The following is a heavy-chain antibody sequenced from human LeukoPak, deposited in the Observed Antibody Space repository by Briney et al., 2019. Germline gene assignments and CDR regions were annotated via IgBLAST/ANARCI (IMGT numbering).Heavy chain of an antibody. CDR2: INPNSGGT. V-gene: IGHV1-2*02. CDR1: GYTFTGYY. J-gene: IGHJ3*02. Sequence: ASVKVSCKASGYTFTGYYMHWVRQAPGQGLEWMGWINPNSGGTNYAQKFQGRVTMTRDTSISTAYMELSSLRSEDTAVYYCARAWKGYYYGSGGENDAFDIWGQGTMVTVSS. D-gene: IGHD3-10*01. CDR3: ARAWKGYYYGSGGENDAFDI.